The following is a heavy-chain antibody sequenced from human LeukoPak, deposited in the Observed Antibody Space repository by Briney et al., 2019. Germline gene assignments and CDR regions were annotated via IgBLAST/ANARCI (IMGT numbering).Heavy chain of an antibody. V-gene: IGHV3-30*02. CDR3: ARQVRTTPGVYNWFDP. Sequence: PGGSLRLSCAASGFTFSSYGMHWVRQAPGKGLEWVAFIRYDGSNKYYADSVKGRFTISRDNSKNTLYLQMNSLRAEDTAVYYCARQVRTTPGVYNWFDPWGQGTLVTVSS. CDR2: IRYDGSNK. J-gene: IGHJ5*02. D-gene: IGHD4-11*01. CDR1: GFTFSSYG.